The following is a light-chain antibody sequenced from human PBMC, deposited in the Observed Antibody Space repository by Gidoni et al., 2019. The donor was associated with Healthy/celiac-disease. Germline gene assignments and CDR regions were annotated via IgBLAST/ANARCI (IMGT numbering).Light chain of an antibody. CDR2: GAS. Sequence: PATLSVSPGERATLSCRASQSVSSNLAWYQQKPGQAPRLLIYGASTRATGIPARFSGSGSGTEFTLTISSLQSEDFAVYCCQQYNNWPTFGQGTKLEIK. CDR1: QSVSSN. CDR3: QQYNNWPT. V-gene: IGKV3-15*01. J-gene: IGKJ2*01.